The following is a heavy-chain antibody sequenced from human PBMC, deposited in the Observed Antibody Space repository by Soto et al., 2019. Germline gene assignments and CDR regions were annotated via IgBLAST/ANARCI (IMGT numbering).Heavy chain of an antibody. J-gene: IGHJ4*02. CDR2: IKQDGSEK. CDR3: ARGMRWLDY. D-gene: IGHD3-22*01. CDR1: GFTFSIYC. Sequence: GSLRLSCAASGFTFSIYCMSWVRQAPGKGLEWVANIKQDGSEKYYVDSVKGRFTISRDNAKNSLYLQMNSLRAEDTAVYYCARGMRWLDYWGQGTLVTVSS. V-gene: IGHV3-7*03.